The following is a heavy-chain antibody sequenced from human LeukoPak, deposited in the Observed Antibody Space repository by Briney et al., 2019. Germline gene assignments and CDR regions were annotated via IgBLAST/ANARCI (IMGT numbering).Heavy chain of an antibody. D-gene: IGHD4/OR15-4a*01. CDR2: IDPDDSGS. J-gene: IGHJ3*01. V-gene: IGHV3-74*01. CDR1: GFTFSRYW. Sequence: GGSLRLSCSASGFTFSRYWMHWVRQAPGEGLVWVSRIDPDDSGSSYADSVKGRFTISRDNAKNTLWLQMNSLRADDTAVYYCAGVRAGANRAFDVWGQGTVVAVSS. CDR3: AGVRAGANRAFDV.